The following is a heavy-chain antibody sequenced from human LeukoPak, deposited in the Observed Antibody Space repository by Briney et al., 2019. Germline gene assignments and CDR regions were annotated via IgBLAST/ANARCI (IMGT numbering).Heavy chain of an antibody. CDR3: AKDVSKTTLTSPFRY. V-gene: IGHV3-73*01. J-gene: IGHJ4*02. Sequence: GGSLKLSCSGSGFTFSGSAIHWVRQASGKGLEWVGRVRSRANTYATAYAASVEGRFIISRDDSKNTAYLQMNSLRDEDTAVYHCAKDVSKTTLTSPFRYWGQGTLVTVSS. CDR2: VRSRANTYAT. D-gene: IGHD4-17*01. CDR1: GFTFSGSA.